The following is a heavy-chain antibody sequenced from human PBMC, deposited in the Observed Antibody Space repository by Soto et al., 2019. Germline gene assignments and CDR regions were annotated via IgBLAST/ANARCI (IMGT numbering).Heavy chain of an antibody. V-gene: IGHV2-5*05. J-gene: IGHJ4*02. Sequence: QITLNESGPTVVKPAETLTLTCTFSGFSLTTSGVGVGWIRQSPGKAPEWLALIYWDDDKRYGASLKSRLTITQDTSKNQVVLTRASVDPADTATYYCAHRILRTVFGLVTTTAIYFDFWGQGTPVVVSS. D-gene: IGHD3-3*01. CDR3: AHRILRTVFGLVTTTAIYFDF. CDR1: GFSLTTSGVG. CDR2: IYWDDDK.